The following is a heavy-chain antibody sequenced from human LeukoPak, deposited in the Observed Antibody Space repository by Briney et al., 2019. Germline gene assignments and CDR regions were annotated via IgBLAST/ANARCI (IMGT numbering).Heavy chain of an antibody. D-gene: IGHD3-10*01. Sequence: GGSLRLSCAASEFTFSSYGMHWVRQAPGKGLEWVTFIRYDGSTQYYINSVKGRFTISRDDAKNTMYLQMNSLRAEDTPIYYCAKDLEYSGSGTPGAFDYWGQGTLVTVSA. V-gene: IGHV3-30*02. CDR1: EFTFSSYG. CDR3: AKDLEYSGSGTPGAFDY. J-gene: IGHJ4*02. CDR2: IRYDGSTQ.